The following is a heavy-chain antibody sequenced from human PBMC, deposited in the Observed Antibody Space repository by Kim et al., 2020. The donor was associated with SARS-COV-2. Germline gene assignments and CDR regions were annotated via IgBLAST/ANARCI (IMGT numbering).Heavy chain of an antibody. Sequence: RYSPSFQGQVTISADKSISTAYLQWSSLKASDTAMYYCATSGDTAMAPGYWGQGTLVTVSS. CDR3: ATSGDTAMAPGY. V-gene: IGHV5-51*01. D-gene: IGHD5-18*01. J-gene: IGHJ4*02.